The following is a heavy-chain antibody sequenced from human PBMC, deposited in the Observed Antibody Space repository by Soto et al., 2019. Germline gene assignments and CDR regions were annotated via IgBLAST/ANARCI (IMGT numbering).Heavy chain of an antibody. D-gene: IGHD4-17*01. CDR3: ARDLRGHYGP. V-gene: IGHV3-21*06. J-gene: IGHJ3*01. CDR1: VFHFRDFN. CDR2: VSGSSSYI. Sequence: GGSLRLSCEGSVFHFRDFNMIWGRQAPGKGLEWVSSVSGSSSYIYYADSVKGRFTVSRDNANNLVFLQMNGLRPEDTAMYSCARDLRGHYGPWGQGTMVTVSS.